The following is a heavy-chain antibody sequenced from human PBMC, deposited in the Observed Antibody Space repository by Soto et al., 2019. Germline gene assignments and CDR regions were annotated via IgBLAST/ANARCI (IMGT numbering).Heavy chain of an antibody. V-gene: IGHV4-59*01. J-gene: IGHJ3*02. CDR1: GGSISSYY. CDR3: ARQTTVTAFFDI. Sequence: QVQLQESGPGLVKPSETLSLTCTVSGGSISSYYWSWIRQPPGKGLEWIGYIYYSGSTNYNPSLKSRVTISVDTSKNQFSLKLSSVTAADTAVYYCARQTTVTAFFDIWGQGTMVTVSS. D-gene: IGHD4-17*01. CDR2: IYYSGST.